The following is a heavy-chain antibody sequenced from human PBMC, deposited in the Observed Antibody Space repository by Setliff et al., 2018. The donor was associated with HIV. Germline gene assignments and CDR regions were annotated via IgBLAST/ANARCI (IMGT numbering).Heavy chain of an antibody. V-gene: IGHV3-74*01. D-gene: IGHD3-3*01. J-gene: IGHJ4*02. CDR2: IDSDGSDT. CDR3: ARGPQYNFWGGYLGL. CDR1: GLTFSNYW. Sequence: LSCVASGLTFSNYWMHWVRQAPGKGLVWVSRIDSDGSDTDYADSVRGRFTIARDNAKNTLYLQMTSLRAEDTAVYYCARGPQYNFWGGYLGLWGRGTLVTVSS.